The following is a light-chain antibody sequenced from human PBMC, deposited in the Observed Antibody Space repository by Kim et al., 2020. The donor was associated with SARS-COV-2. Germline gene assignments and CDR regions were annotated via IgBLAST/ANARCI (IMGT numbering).Light chain of an antibody. CDR1: NIGTKG. V-gene: IGLV3-21*04. CDR2: YDS. J-gene: IGLJ2*01. CDR3: QVWDSSSDHVV. Sequence: SYELTQPPSVSVAPGKTDRITCGGNNIGTKGVHWYQQKPGQAPVLVIYYDSDRPSGIPERFSGSNSGNTATLTITRVEAGDEADYYCQVWDSSSDHVVFGGGTKLTVL.